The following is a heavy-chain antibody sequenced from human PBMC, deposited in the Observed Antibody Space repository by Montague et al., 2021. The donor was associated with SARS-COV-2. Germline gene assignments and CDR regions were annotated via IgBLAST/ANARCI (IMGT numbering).Heavy chain of an antibody. CDR1: GGSISSGVYY. V-gene: IGHV4-31*03. CDR2: IYYSGST. CDR3: ARVRITMIVVVAAFDI. Sequence: TLSLTCTVSGGSISSGVYYWSWIREHPGKGLEWLGYIYYSGSTXYNPSLKSRVTISVDTSKNQFSLKLSSVTAADTAVYYCARVRITMIVVVAAFDIWGQGTMVTVSS. D-gene: IGHD3-22*01. J-gene: IGHJ3*02.